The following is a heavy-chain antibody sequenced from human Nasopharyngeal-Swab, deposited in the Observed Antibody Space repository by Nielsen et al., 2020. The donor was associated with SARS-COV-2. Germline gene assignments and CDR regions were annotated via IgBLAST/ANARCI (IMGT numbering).Heavy chain of an antibody. V-gene: IGHV1-8*01. CDR2: MSPNSGNT. CDR1: GHTFINHD. CDR3: ARGGSSLGANLEDP. J-gene: IGHJ5*02. D-gene: IGHD3-10*01. Sequence: ASVKVSCKASGHTFINHDINWVRQSTGQGLEWMGWMSPNSGNTGYAQKFQGRVTMTRNTSTSTAYLELSSLRSEDTAVYYCARGGSSLGANLEDPWGQGTLVIVSS.